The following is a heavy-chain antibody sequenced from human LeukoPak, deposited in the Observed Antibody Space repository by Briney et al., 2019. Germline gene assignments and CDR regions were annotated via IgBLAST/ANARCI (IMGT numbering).Heavy chain of an antibody. CDR1: GFTFSSCN. Sequence: GVSLTLSCAASGFTFSSCNMNWGRQAPGKGLDGVPFVSSSGSSITYAVSVKGRFTISRDNVKNSLYLQMNSLRAEDTAVYYCVRRKANSDGEFDFWGQGTLVTVSS. J-gene: IGHJ5*01. CDR2: VSSSGSSI. V-gene: IGHV3-21*01. D-gene: IGHD3-10*01. CDR3: VRRKANSDGEFDF.